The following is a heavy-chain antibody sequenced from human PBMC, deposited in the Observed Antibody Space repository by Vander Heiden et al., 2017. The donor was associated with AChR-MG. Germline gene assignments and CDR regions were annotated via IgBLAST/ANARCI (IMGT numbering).Heavy chain of an antibody. CDR3: AKAQGQFGDFEFDP. CDR1: GFTFSSYG. Sequence: QVQLVESGGGVVQPGRSLRLSCAASGFTFSSYGMHWDRQAPGKGLEWVAVISYDGSNKYEADAVKGRFTISRDNSKNTRYLQMNSLRAEDTAVYYCAKAQGQFGDFEFDPWGQGTLVTVSS. V-gene: IGHV3-30*18. D-gene: IGHD2-21*01. J-gene: IGHJ5*02. CDR2: ISYDGSNK.